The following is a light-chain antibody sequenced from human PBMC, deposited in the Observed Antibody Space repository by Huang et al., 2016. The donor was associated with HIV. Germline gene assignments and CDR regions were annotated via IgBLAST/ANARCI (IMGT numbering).Light chain of an antibody. CDR3: QQAHTFPLT. V-gene: IGKV1D-12*01. CDR2: GAS. J-gene: IGKJ4*01. CDR1: QGISTW. Sequence: DIQMTQSPSSVSASVGDRVTITCRASQGISTWLVWYQQKPGRAPKFLIYGASELQPGVPSRFSGSGSGTDFTLTISSLQPEDVATYYCQQAHTFPLTFGGGTKVEMK.